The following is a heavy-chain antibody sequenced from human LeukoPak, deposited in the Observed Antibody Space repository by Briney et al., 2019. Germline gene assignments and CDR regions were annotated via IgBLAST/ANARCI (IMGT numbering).Heavy chain of an antibody. CDR1: GFTFSSYA. CDR3: AKDFVAVAGTDTTFDY. V-gene: IGHV3-30-3*01. J-gene: IGHJ4*02. Sequence: PGGSLRLSCAASGFTFSSYAMHWVRQAPGKGLEWVAVISYDGSNKYYADSVKGRFTISRDNAKNSLYLQMNSLRAEDTALYYCAKDFVAVAGTDTTFDYWGQGTLVTVSS. CDR2: ISYDGSNK. D-gene: IGHD6-19*01.